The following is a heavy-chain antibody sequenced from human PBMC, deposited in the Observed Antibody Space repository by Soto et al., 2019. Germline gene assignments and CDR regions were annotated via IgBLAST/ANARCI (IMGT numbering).Heavy chain of an antibody. CDR1: GYTFTSYG. CDR3: ARDLLPYYYGSGSYYKGLYDAFDI. CDR2: ISAYNGNT. D-gene: IGHD3-10*01. J-gene: IGHJ3*02. V-gene: IGHV1-18*01. Sequence: ASVTVSCKASGYTFTSYGISLVRQAPGQGLEWMGWISAYNGNTNYAQKLQGRVTMTTDTSTSTAYMELRSLRSDDTAVYYCARDLLPYYYGSGSYYKGLYDAFDIWGQGTMVTVSS.